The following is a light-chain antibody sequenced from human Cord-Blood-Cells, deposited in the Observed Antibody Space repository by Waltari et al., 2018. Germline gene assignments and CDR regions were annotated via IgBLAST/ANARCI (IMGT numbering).Light chain of an antibody. CDR2: GAA. CDR1: QSVSSSY. J-gene: IGKJ2*01. CDR3: QQYGSSPMYT. Sequence: EIVLTQSPGTLSLSPGERATVSCSASQSVSSSYFAWYQQKPRQAPSILIYGAASRATSIPDRFIGSGAGTDFTLTISRLEPEDYAVYYCQQYGSSPMYTFGQGTTLEIK. V-gene: IGKV3-20*01.